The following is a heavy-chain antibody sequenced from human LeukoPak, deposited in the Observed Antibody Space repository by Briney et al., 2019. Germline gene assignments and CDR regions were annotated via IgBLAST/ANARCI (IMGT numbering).Heavy chain of an antibody. V-gene: IGHV1-18*01. D-gene: IGHD6-19*01. CDR3: ARDPSNTSGRYAYFDY. Sequence: ASVKVSFKASGFTFTRYGISWVRQAPGQGLEWMGWISAYNGDTNYAQNFQGRVTMTTDTSTSTAYMELRSLRSDDTAVYYCARDPSNTSGRYAYFDYWGQGTLVTVSS. CDR1: GFTFTRYG. CDR2: ISAYNGDT. J-gene: IGHJ4*02.